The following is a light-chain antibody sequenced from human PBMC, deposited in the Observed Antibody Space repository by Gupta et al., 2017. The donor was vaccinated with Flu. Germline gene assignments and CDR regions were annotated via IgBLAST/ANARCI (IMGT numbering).Light chain of an antibody. CDR2: GAS. CDR1: QSVSSN. CDR3: QQYNNWPPPPWT. V-gene: IGKV3-15*01. Sequence: EIVMTQSPATLSVSPGERATLSCRASQSVSSNLAWYQQKPGQAPRLLIYGASTRATGIPARFSGSESGTEFTLTISSLQSEDFAVYYCQQYNNWPPPPWTFGQGTKVEIK. J-gene: IGKJ1*01.